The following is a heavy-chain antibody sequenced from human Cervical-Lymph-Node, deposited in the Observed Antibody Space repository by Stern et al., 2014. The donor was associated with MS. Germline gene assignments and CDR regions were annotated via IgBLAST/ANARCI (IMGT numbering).Heavy chain of an antibody. D-gene: IGHD6-6*01. Sequence: QVQLVQSGAEVKKPGASVKVSCKASGYTFTSYAMHWVRQAPGQRLEGMGWINAGNGNTKYSQKFQGRVTITRDTSASTAYMELSSLRSEDTAVYYCARGHSRWQLVPHYWGQGTLVTVSS. V-gene: IGHV1-3*01. CDR3: ARGHSRWQLVPHY. CDR2: INAGNGNT. J-gene: IGHJ4*02. CDR1: GYTFTSYA.